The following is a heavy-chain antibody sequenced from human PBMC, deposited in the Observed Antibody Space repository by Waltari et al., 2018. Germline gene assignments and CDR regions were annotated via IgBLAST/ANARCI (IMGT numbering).Heavy chain of an antibody. CDR2: IYYSGST. Sequence: QLQLQESGPGLVKPSETLSLTCTVSSGSISSSSYYWGWIRQPPGKRLEWIGSIYYSGSTYYNQCLKSRVTISVDTSKNQFSLKLSSVTAADTAVYYCARDEGSSSVDYWGQGNLVTVSS. CDR1: SGSISSSSYY. CDR3: ARDEGSSSVDY. D-gene: IGHD6-13*01. J-gene: IGHJ4*02. V-gene: IGHV4-39*07.